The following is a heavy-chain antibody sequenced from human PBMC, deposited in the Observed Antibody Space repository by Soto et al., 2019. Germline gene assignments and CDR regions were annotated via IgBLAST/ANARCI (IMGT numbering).Heavy chain of an antibody. D-gene: IGHD6-6*01. J-gene: IGHJ6*02. V-gene: IGHV5-10-1*01. CDR2: IDPSDSYT. CDR3: ARHPVYAYSRSSEYYYGMDV. CDR1: GYKFTSYW. Sequence: GESLKISCKGSGYKFTSYWINWVRQMPGKGLEWMGRIDPSDSYTNYSPSFQGHVTISADKSISTAYLQWSSLKASDTAMYYCARHPVYAYSRSSEYYYGMDVWGQGTTVTVYS.